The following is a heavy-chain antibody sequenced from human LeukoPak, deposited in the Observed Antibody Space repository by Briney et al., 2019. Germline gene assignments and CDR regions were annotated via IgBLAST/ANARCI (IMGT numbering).Heavy chain of an antibody. CDR1: GFTFNKYW. J-gene: IGHJ5*01. CDR3: ARESGRFRFDS. D-gene: IGHD3-3*01. Sequence: GGSLRLSCAASGFTFNKYWMNWVRQSPGQGLEWVANIKEDSSDKNYVDSMKGRFTISRDNAKNSLYLQMNSLRVEDTAVYYCARESGRFRFDSWGQGTLVTVSS. CDR2: IKEDSSDK. V-gene: IGHV3-7*01.